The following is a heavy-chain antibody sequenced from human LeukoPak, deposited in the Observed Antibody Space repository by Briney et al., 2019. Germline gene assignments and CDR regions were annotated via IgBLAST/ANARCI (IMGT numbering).Heavy chain of an antibody. CDR3: ASGVAYHDAFDI. CDR2: IYHSGST. V-gene: IGHV4-30-2*01. CDR1: GGSISSGGYY. Sequence: SETLSLTCTVSGGSISSGGYYWSWIRQPPGKGLEWIGYIYHSGSTYYNPSLKSRVTISVDRSKNQFSLKLSSVTAADTAVYYCASGVAYHDAFDIWGQGTMVTVSS. J-gene: IGHJ3*02. D-gene: IGHD3-3*01.